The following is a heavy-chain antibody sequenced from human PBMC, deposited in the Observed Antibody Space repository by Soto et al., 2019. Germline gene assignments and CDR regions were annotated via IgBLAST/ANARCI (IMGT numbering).Heavy chain of an antibody. D-gene: IGHD2-8*01. Sequence: GGSLRLSCADSGFTVSSNYMSSVRQALGKRLESVSVIYSGGSTYYADSVKGSFTISRDNSKNTLYLHMNSLRAEDTAVYYWARTRAQWAFDIWGEGTMVT. CDR1: GFTVSSNY. V-gene: IGHV3-66*01. J-gene: IGHJ3*02. CDR3: ARTRAQWAFDI. CDR2: IYSGGST.